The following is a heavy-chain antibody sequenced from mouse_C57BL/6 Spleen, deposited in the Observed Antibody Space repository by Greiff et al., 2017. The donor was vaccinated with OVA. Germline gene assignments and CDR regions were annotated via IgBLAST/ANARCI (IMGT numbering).Heavy chain of an antibody. CDR3: ASWDEGY. Sequence: LQQPGAELVKPGASVKMSCKASGYTFTSYWITWVKQRPGQGLEWIGVINPYNGGTSYNQKFKGKATLTVDKSSSTAYMELNSLTSEDSAVYYCASWDEGYWGQGTTLTVSS. CDR1: GYTFTSYW. V-gene: IGHV1-55*01. J-gene: IGHJ2*01. CDR2: INPYNGGT. D-gene: IGHD4-1*01.